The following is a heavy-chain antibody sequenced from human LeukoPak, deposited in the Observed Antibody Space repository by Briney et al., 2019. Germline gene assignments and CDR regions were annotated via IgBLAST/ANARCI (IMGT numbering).Heavy chain of an antibody. CDR2: INSDGSST. CDR3: ARGVGYCSSTSCYWWFDP. Sequence: GGALRLSCAASGFTFSSYWMHWVRQAPGKGLVRVSRINSDGSSTSYADSVKGRFTISRDNAKNTRYLQMNSLRAEDTAVYYCARGVGYCSSTSCYWWFDPWGQGTLVTVSS. CDR1: GFTFSSYW. V-gene: IGHV3-74*01. D-gene: IGHD2-2*01. J-gene: IGHJ5*02.